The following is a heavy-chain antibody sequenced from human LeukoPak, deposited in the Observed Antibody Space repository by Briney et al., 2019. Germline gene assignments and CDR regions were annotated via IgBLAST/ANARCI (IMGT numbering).Heavy chain of an antibody. CDR3: ARDHYSSGWDEGY. J-gene: IGHJ4*02. D-gene: IGHD6-19*01. V-gene: IGHV4-39*07. CDR2: IYYSGST. CDR1: GGSISSSSYY. Sequence: SETLSLTCTVSGGSISSSSYYWGWIRQPPGKGLEWIGSIYYSGSTYYNPSLKSRVTISVDTSKNQFSLKLSSVTAADTAVYYCARDHYSSGWDEGYWGQGTLVTVSS.